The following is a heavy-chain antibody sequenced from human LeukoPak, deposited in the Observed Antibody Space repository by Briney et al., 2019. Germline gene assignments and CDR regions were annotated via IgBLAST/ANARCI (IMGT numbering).Heavy chain of an antibody. CDR3: ARDRVLRYFDWLPGDYYYYYMDV. D-gene: IGHD3-9*01. CDR1: GGSISSYY. Sequence: SETLSLTCTVSGGSISSYYWSWIRQPPGKGLEWIGYIYYSGSTNYNPSLRSRVTISVDTSKNQFSLKLSSVTAADTAVYYCARDRVLRYFDWLPGDYYYYYMDVWGKGTTVTVSS. CDR2: IYYSGST. J-gene: IGHJ6*03. V-gene: IGHV4-59*01.